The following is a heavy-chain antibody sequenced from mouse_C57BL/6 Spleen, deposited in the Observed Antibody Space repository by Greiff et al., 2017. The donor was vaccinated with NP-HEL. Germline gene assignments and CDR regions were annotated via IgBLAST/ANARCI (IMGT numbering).Heavy chain of an antibody. V-gene: IGHV14-4*01. Sequence: EVQLQQSGAELVRPGASVKLSCTASGFNIKDDYMHWVKQRPEQGLEWIGWIDPENGDTEYASKFQGKATITADTSSNTAYLQLSSLTSEDTAVYYCTTDGPGSFDYGGQGTTLTVSS. J-gene: IGHJ2*01. D-gene: IGHD2-3*01. CDR1: GFNIKDDY. CDR3: TTDGPGSFDY. CDR2: IDPENGDT.